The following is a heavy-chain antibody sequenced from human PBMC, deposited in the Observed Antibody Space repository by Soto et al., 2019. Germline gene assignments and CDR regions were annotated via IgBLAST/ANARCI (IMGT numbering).Heavy chain of an antibody. V-gene: IGHV3-33*01. Sequence: QVQLVESGGGVVQPGRSLRLSCAASGFTFSSYGMHWVRQAPGKGLEWVAVIWHDGSDNYYADSVKGRFTISRDNSKNTLFLQMTSLRVEDTAVYYCAREPYVSSWPNFDYWGQGTLVTVSS. CDR2: IWHDGSDN. CDR3: AREPYVSSWPNFDY. D-gene: IGHD6-13*01. J-gene: IGHJ4*02. CDR1: GFTFSSYG.